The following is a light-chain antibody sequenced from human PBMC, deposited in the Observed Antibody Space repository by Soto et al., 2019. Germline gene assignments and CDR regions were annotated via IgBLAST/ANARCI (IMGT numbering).Light chain of an antibody. CDR2: AAS. Sequence: DIQMTQSPSSLSASVGDRVTITFRASQSISSYLNWYQQKPGKAPKLLIYAASSLQSGVPSRFSGSGSGTDFTLTISSLQPDDFPTYYCQQYNSYSITFGQGTRLEI. J-gene: IGKJ5*01. CDR3: QQYNSYSIT. CDR1: QSISSY. V-gene: IGKV1-39*01.